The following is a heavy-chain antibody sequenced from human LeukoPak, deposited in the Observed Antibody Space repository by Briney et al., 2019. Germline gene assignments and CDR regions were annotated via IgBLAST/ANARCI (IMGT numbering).Heavy chain of an antibody. V-gene: IGHV3-33*01. D-gene: IGHD3-22*01. Sequence: GRSLRLSCAASGFTFSSYGMHWVRQAPGKGLEWVAVIWYDGSNKYYADSVKGRFTISRDNAKNSLYLQMNSLRAEDTAVYYCARDRSGYYDSSGYYRYFDYWGQGTLVTVSS. CDR1: GFTFSSYG. CDR3: ARDRSGYYDSSGYYRYFDY. J-gene: IGHJ4*02. CDR2: IWYDGSNK.